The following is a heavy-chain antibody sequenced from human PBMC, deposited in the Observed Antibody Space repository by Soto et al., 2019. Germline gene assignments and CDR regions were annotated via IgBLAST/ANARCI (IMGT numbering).Heavy chain of an antibody. V-gene: IGHV3-30*18. D-gene: IGHD5-18*01. CDR3: AKDQLDTAMVATYYYYGMDV. J-gene: IGHJ6*02. CDR2: ISYDGSNK. CDR1: GFTFSSYG. Sequence: GGSLRLSCAASGFTFSSYGMHWVRQAPGKGLEWVAVISYDGSNKYYADSVKGRFTISRDNSKNTLYLQMNSLRAEDTAVYYCAKDQLDTAMVATYYYYGMDVWGQGTTVTVSS.